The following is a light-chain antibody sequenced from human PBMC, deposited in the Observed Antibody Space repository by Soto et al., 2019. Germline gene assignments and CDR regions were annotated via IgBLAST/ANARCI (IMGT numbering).Light chain of an antibody. J-gene: IGKJ5*01. Sequence: ILLTPSPGTLFLSPGERATLFCRASQSVNSRLAWYQHKPGQAPRLLISGASSRATGIPDRFSGSGSATDFTLTISRLEPEDFALYYCQHYGRSPITFGQGTRLEIK. CDR1: QSVNSR. CDR3: QHYGRSPIT. CDR2: GAS. V-gene: IGKV3-20*01.